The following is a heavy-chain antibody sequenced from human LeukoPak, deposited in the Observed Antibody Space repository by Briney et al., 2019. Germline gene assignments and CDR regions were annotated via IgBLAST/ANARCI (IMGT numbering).Heavy chain of an antibody. J-gene: IGHJ6*02. CDR1: GGSIDSTNW. CDR3: ARAPWYYYYGMDV. V-gene: IGHV4/OR15-8*01. CDR2: IHHDGRI. Sequence: SETLSLTCDVSGGSIDSTNWWNWVRQPPGKGLEWIGEIHHDGRINYNPSLKSRVTLSVDKSKNQFSLRLNSVTAADTAMYYCARAPWYYYYGMDVWGQGTTVTVSS.